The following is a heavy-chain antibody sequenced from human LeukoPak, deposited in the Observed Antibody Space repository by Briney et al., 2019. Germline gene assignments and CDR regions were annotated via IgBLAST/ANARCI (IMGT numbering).Heavy chain of an antibody. J-gene: IGHJ4*02. V-gene: IGHV3-30*02. CDR2: IRYGGSDK. CDR3: ATYRQVLLPFES. Sequence: PGGSLRLSCAASGFTFSHYGMHWVRQAPGKGLEWVAFIRYGGSDKYYADSVKGRFMISRDNSKSTLSLQMNSLRAEDTAIYYCATYRQVLLPFESWGQGTLVTVSS. D-gene: IGHD2-8*02. CDR1: GFTFSHYG.